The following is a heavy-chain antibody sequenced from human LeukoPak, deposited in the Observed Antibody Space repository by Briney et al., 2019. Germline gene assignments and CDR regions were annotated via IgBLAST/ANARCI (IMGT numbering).Heavy chain of an antibody. CDR1: GFTFSSFW. V-gene: IGHV3-74*01. D-gene: IGHD3-10*01. CDR3: ARGGPYYGSGSYSY. CDR2: ITTDGSRT. Sequence: PGGSLRLSCAASGFTFSSFWMHWVRQAPGKGPEWVSHITTDGSRTSYADSVKGRFTISRDNAKNTLYLQMNSLRAEDTAVYYCARGGPYYGSGSYSYWGQGTLVTVSS. J-gene: IGHJ4*02.